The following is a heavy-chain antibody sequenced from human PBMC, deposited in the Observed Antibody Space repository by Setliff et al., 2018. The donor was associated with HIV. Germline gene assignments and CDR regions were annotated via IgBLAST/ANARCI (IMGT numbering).Heavy chain of an antibody. CDR3: ARSGSYVGPIQH. CDR2: MYYRGTT. D-gene: IGHD3-10*02. CDR1: GGSIISSSYY. Sequence: SETLSLTCTVSGGSIISSSYYWAWIRQPPGKGLEWIGTMYYRGTTYNNPSLKSRVTFSADTSKNQFSLTLNSVTATDTAVYYCARSGSYVGPIQHWGQGTLVTVSS. J-gene: IGHJ1*01. V-gene: IGHV4-39*01.